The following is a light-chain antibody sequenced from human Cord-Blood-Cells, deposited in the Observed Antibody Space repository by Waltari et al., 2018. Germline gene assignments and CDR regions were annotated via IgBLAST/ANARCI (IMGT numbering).Light chain of an antibody. CDR3: SSYTSSSTLV. J-gene: IGLJ2*01. V-gene: IGLV2-14*01. CDR1: SSDVGGYNY. Sequence: QSALTQPASVSGSPGQSITISCTGTSSDVGGYNYVSWYQQPPAKSPNPMIYDVSNRPSGVSNRFSGSKSGNTASLTISGLQAEDEADYYCSSYTSSSTLVFGGGTKLTVL. CDR2: DVS.